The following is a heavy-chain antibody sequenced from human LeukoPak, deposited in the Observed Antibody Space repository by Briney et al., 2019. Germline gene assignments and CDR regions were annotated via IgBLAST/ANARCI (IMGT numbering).Heavy chain of an antibody. CDR1: GGSISTYY. V-gene: IGHV4-59*08. D-gene: IGHD1/OR15-1a*01. Sequence: SETLSLTCTVSGGSISTYYWSWIRQPPGKGLEWIGYISYSGSTNYNPSLKSRVTISLDTSKNQFALKLSSVTAADTAVYYCTKSIIGTRSKFDYWGQGTLVTVSS. J-gene: IGHJ4*02. CDR2: ISYSGST. CDR3: TKSIIGTRSKFDY.